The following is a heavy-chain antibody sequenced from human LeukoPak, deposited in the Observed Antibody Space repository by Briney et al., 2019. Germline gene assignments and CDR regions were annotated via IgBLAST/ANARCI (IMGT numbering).Heavy chain of an antibody. CDR2: ISGSGGST. CDR1: GFTFSSYW. CDR3: AKDEEWIQPYYFDY. D-gene: IGHD5-18*01. Sequence: GGSLRLSCEASGFTFSSYWMSWVRQAPGKGLEWVSAISGSGGSTYYADSVKGRFTISRDNSKNTLYLQMNSLRAEDTAVYYCAKDEEWIQPYYFDYWGQGTLVTVSS. J-gene: IGHJ4*02. V-gene: IGHV3-23*01.